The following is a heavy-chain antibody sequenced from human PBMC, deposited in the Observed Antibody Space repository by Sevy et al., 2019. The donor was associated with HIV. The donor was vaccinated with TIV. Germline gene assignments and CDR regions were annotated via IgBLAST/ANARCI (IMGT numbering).Heavy chain of an antibody. Sequence: GGSLRLSCKASGFTFSDYYMNWIRQAPGKGLEWISSISISGRMISYADSVKGRFTISRDNAKNSLYLQMNSLRADDTAVYYCARQVDGVRGVFDSWGQGTLVTVSS. D-gene: IGHD3-10*01. CDR3: ARQVDGVRGVFDS. CDR1: GFTFSDYY. V-gene: IGHV3-11*01. J-gene: IGHJ4*02. CDR2: ISISGRMI.